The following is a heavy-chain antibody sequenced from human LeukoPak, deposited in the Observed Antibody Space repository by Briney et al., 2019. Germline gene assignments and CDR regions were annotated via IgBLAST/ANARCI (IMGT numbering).Heavy chain of an antibody. CDR3: ATGVYCSSTSCFDY. D-gene: IGHD2-2*01. CDR1: GGSISSYY. CDR2: IYYSGST. J-gene: IGHJ4*02. V-gene: IGHV4-59*08. Sequence: PSETLSLTCTVSGGSISSYYWSWIRQPPGKGLEWIGYIYYSGSTNYNPSLKSRVTISVDTSKNQFSLKLSSVTAADTAVYYCATGVYCSSTSCFDYWGQGTLVTVSS.